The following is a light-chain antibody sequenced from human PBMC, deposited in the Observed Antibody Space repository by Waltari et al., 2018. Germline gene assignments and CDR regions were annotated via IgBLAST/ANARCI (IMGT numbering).Light chain of an antibody. CDR2: LEGSGSY. CDR3: ETWDSNTRV. CDR1: SGHSSYI. J-gene: IGLJ2*01. V-gene: IGLV4-60*03. Sequence: QPVLTQSSSAPASLGSSVTLTCTLRSGHSSYIIAWHQQQPGKAPRYLMKLEGSGSYNKGSGVPDRFSGSSSGADRYLTISNLQSEDEADYYCETWDSNTRVFGGGTKLTVL.